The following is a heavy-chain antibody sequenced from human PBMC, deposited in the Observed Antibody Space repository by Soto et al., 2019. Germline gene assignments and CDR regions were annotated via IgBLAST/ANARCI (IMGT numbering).Heavy chain of an antibody. CDR2: IYHSGST. Sequence: SETLSLTCGVSGYSLTSGYHWGWIRQPPGKGLEWIGTIYHSGSTYYNPSLKSRVTISVDTSKNQFSLKLSSVTAADTAVYYCARERGAHYGMDVWGQGTTVTVSS. D-gene: IGHD3-10*01. J-gene: IGHJ6*02. CDR3: ARERGAHYGMDV. CDR1: GYSLTSGYH. V-gene: IGHV4-38-2*02.